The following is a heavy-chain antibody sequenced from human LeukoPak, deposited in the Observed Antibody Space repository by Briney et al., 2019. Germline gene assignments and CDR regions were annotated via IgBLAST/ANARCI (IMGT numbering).Heavy chain of an antibody. D-gene: IGHD3-10*01. CDR3: ARVEGSGAANWFDP. J-gene: IGHJ5*02. V-gene: IGHV3-21*05. Sequence: GGSLRLSCTASGFTFSSYSMNWVRQAPAKGLEWVLHISNSGTYTKYADSVKGRFTVSRDNSKNSVYLQMNSLRDEDTAVYYCARVEGSGAANWFDPWGQGTLVTVSS. CDR2: ISNSGTYT. CDR1: GFTFSSYS.